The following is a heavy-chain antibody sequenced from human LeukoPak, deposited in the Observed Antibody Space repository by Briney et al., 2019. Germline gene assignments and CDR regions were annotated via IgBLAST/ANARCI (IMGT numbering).Heavy chain of an antibody. CDR2: ISRSSDYT. CDR1: GFTFSSYS. V-gene: IGHV3-21*01. J-gene: IGHJ2*01. CDR3: AVAGLSYWYFDL. Sequence: GGSLRLSCAASGFTFSSYSMNWLRQAPGKGLEWVSSISRSSDYTYYADSVKGRFTISRDNAKNSLYLQMNSVSAEDTAVYYCAVAGLSYWYFDLWGRGTLVTVSS. D-gene: IGHD6-19*01.